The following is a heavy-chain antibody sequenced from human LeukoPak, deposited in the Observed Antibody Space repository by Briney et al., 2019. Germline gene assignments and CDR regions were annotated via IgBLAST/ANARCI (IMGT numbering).Heavy chain of an antibody. D-gene: IGHD6-19*01. CDR2: IRYDGSNK. CDR1: GFTFSSYG. CDR3: AKDLYSSGWYSPWYFDL. Sequence: GGSLRLSCAASGFTFSSYGMHWVRQAPGKGLEWVAFIRYDGSNKYYADSAKGRFTISRDNSKNTLHLQMNSLRAEDTAVYYCAKDLYSSGWYSPWYFDLWGRGTLVTVSS. J-gene: IGHJ2*01. V-gene: IGHV3-30*02.